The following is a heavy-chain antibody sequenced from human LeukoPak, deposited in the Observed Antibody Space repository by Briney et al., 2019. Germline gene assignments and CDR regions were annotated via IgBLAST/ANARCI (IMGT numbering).Heavy chain of an antibody. V-gene: IGHV1-18*01. J-gene: IGHJ4*02. D-gene: IGHD5-12*01. Sequence: GASVKVSCKASGYTFRNYGISWVRQAPGQGLEWMRWISAYNGDTNYAQNLQGRVTMTTDTSTSTAYMELRSLRSDDTAVYYCARDPTNTSGYYAYFDYWGQGTLVTVSS. CDR2: ISAYNGDT. CDR3: ARDPTNTSGYYAYFDY. CDR1: GYTFRNYG.